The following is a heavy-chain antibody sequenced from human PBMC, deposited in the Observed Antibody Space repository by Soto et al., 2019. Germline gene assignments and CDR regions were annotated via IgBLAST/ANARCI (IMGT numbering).Heavy chain of an antibody. J-gene: IGHJ4*02. V-gene: IGHV1-2*02. CDR3: GRDDYGSFPY. Sequence: QVQLVQSGTEVKKPGASVKVSCQASGYSISAYYIHWVRQAPGQGLEWMGWIDPKNGGTVSAQKFQGRLTMTRDTSISTVDMDLSGLTSDDTALYYCGRDDYGSFPYWGQGSLVTVSS. D-gene: IGHD1-26*01. CDR1: GYSISAYY. CDR2: IDPKNGGT.